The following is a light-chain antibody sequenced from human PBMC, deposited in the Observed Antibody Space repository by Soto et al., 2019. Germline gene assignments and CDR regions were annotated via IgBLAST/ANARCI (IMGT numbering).Light chain of an antibody. J-gene: IGKJ2*01. CDR1: QSVSSSY. V-gene: IGKV3-20*01. CDR3: QQYGSSPPYT. Sequence: EIVFTQSPGTLFLSPGEKATLSCRASQSVSSSYLAWYQQKPGQAPRLLIYGASSRATGIPDRFSGSGSGTDFTLTISRLEPEDFAVYYCQQYGSSPPYTFG. CDR2: GAS.